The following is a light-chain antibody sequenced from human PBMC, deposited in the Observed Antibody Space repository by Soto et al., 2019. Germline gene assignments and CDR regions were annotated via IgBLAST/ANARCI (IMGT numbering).Light chain of an antibody. V-gene: IGKV3-15*01. Sequence: EIVLTQSPGTLSLSPGERATLSCGASQSVSSSYLAWYQQKPGQAPRLLIFDASTRATGIPARFSGSGSGTEFTLTITSLQSEDFAVYYCQQYNAWPRTFGQGTKVDIK. CDR3: QQYNAWPRT. CDR2: DAS. CDR1: QSVSSSY. J-gene: IGKJ1*01.